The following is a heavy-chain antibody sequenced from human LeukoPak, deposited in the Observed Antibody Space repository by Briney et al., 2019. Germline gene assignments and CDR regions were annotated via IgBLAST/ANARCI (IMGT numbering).Heavy chain of an antibody. CDR1: GFTFGDYA. CDR3: TRDSEGLLGGYYFDY. V-gene: IGHV3-49*03. J-gene: IGHJ4*02. D-gene: IGHD2-15*01. CDR2: IRSKAYGGTT. Sequence: GGSLRLSCTASGFTFGDYAMSWFRQAPGKGLEWVGFIRSKAYGGTTEYAASVKGRFTISRDDSKSIAYLQMNSLKTEDTAVYYCTRDSEGLLGGYYFDYWGQGTLVTVSS.